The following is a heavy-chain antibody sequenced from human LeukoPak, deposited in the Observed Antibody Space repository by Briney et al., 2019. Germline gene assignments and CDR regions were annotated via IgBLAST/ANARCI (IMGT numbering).Heavy chain of an antibody. J-gene: IGHJ4*02. CDR2: IKEDGSEK. V-gene: IGHV3-7*01. Sequence: KGLEWVANIKEDGSEKSYADSVKGRFTISRDNAKSSLYLQMNSLRAEDTALYYCATPADDYWGQGTLVTVSS. CDR3: ATPADDY.